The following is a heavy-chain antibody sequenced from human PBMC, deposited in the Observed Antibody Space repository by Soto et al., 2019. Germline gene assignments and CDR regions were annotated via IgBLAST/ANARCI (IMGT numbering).Heavy chain of an antibody. CDR3: EREQRARYYYYGMDV. J-gene: IGHJ6*02. V-gene: IGHV4-59*01. CDR1: GGSISSYY. CDR2: IYYSGST. Sequence: SETLSLTCTVSGGSISSYYWSWIRQPPGKGLEWIGYIYYSGSTNYNPSLKSRVTISVDTSKNQFSLKLSSVTAADTAVYYCEREQRARYYYYGMDVWCQGITVTVS.